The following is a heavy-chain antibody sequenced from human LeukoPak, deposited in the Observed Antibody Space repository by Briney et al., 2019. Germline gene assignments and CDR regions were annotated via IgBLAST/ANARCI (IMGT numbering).Heavy chain of an antibody. CDR1: GGSISSSSYY. J-gene: IGHJ4*02. V-gene: IGHV4-39*07. D-gene: IGHD2-2*01. Sequence: SETLSLTCTVSGGSISSSSYYWGWIRQPPGKGLEWIESIYYSGSTYYNPSLKSRVTISVDTSKNQFSLKLSSVTAADTAVYYCAREPADIVVVPAARELDYWGQGTLVTVSS. CDR3: AREPADIVVVPAARELDY. CDR2: IYYSGST.